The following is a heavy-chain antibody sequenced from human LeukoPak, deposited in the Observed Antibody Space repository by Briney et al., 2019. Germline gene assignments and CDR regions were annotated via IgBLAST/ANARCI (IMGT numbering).Heavy chain of an antibody. D-gene: IGHD3-10*01. Sequence: ASVKVSCKASGYTFTDYYVHWVRQAPGQALEWMGRINPNSGGTNYAQKFQGRVTMTRDTSISTAYMELSRLRSDDTAVYLCAREKWFGESHDAFDIWGQGTMVTVSS. V-gene: IGHV1-2*06. CDR2: INPNSGGT. CDR3: AREKWFGESHDAFDI. J-gene: IGHJ3*02. CDR1: GYTFTDYY.